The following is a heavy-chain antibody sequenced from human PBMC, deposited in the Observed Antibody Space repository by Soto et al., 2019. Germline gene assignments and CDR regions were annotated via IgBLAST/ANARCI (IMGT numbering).Heavy chain of an antibody. CDR3: ARGEGYCSSTSCYTVFDY. J-gene: IGHJ4*02. D-gene: IGHD2-2*02. Sequence: GGSLRLSCAASGFTFSSYSMNWVRQAPGKGLEWVSYISSSSSTIYYADSVKGRFTISRDNAKNSLYLQMNSLRAEDTAVYYCARGEGYCSSTSCYTVFDYWGQGTLVTVSS. V-gene: IGHV3-48*01. CDR1: GFTFSSYS. CDR2: ISSSSSTI.